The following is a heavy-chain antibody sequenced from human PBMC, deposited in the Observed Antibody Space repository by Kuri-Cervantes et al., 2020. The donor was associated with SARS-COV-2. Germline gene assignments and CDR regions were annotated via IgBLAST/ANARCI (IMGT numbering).Heavy chain of an antibody. CDR2: ISYDGSNK. D-gene: IGHD5-18*01. Sequence: SLKISWASSGFTFSNYAMHWVREAPGKGLEWVAVISYDGSNKYYADSVKGRFTIARDNSKNTLYLQMNSLRAEDTAVYYCVGETDTAMAFFDYWGQGTLVTVSS. CDR1: GFTFSNYA. J-gene: IGHJ4*02. CDR3: VGETDTAMAFFDY. V-gene: IGHV3-30-3*01.